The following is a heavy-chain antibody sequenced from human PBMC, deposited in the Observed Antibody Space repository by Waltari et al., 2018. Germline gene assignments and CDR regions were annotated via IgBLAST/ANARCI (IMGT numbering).Heavy chain of an antibody. CDR2: INHSGSX. CDR1: GGPFSGXY. J-gene: IGHJ5*02. Sequence: QLQQWGXGLXXPSEXLSVTCXVYGGPFSGXYWNWIRQPPGKGLEWIGEINHSGSXNYSPXLKSRVTISVXTYKKQFSLKLSSVTAAXTAIYYCAXGGRHXEPAWRVNWFDXWGQGTLVTVSS. V-gene: IGHV4-34*01. CDR3: AXGGRHXEPAWRVNWFDX. D-gene: IGHD2-21*01.